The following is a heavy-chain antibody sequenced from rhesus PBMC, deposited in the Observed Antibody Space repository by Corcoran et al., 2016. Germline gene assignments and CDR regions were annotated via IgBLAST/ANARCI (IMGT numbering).Heavy chain of an antibody. V-gene: IGHV1-156*01. Sequence: EVQLVQSGAEVKKPGASVKVSCKVSGYTFTDLSMHWVRQAPGKGLEGMGGLDPEEGEKIHGEKFQGRVTMTEDTATDTAYRELSSLRSEDTAVYYWARVESGSYYNDWYFDLWGPGTPITISS. J-gene: IGHJ2*01. CDR2: LDPEEGEK. D-gene: IGHD3-16*01. CDR3: ARVESGSYYNDWYFDL. CDR1: GYTFTDLS.